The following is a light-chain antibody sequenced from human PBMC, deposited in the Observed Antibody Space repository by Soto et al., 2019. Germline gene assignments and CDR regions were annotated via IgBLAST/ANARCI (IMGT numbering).Light chain of an antibody. CDR3: CSYVDSTSVI. Sequence: QSALTQPASVSGSPGQSITISCTGTSSDVGSYNFVSWYQQHPGKAPKFIIYEVSKRPSGVSNRFSGSKSGTTASLTISGLQAEDEADYYCCSYVDSTSVIFGGGTQLTVL. CDR1: SSDVGSYNF. CDR2: EVS. V-gene: IGLV2-23*02. J-gene: IGLJ2*01.